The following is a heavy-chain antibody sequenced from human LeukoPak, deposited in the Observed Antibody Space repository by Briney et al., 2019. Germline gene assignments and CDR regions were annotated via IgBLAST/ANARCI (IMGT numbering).Heavy chain of an antibody. CDR3: ARVIAAAGTGAFDT. V-gene: IGHV4-4*07. Sequence: PSETLSLTCAVSGYSISSGYYWSWIRQPAGKGLEWIGRIYTSGSTNYNPALKSRVTMSVDTSKNQFSLKLSSVTAADTAVYYCARVIAAAGTGAFDTWGQGTMVTVSS. J-gene: IGHJ3*02. CDR1: GYSISSGYY. D-gene: IGHD6-13*01. CDR2: IYTSGST.